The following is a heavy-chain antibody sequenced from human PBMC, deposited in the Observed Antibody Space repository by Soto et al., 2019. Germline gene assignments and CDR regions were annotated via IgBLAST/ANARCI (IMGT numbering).Heavy chain of an antibody. CDR1: GYTFTSYP. V-gene: IGHV1-3*01. D-gene: IGHD6-19*01. J-gene: IGHJ4*02. Sequence: SVKVSCKASGYTFTSYPMHWVRQAPGQGLEWMGWINAGNGDTKYSQKFQGRVTITRDTSANTVYMELSSLRSEDTAVFYCARDWTDYYSSRPGDYWGQGNLCTAS. CDR2: INAGNGDT. CDR3: ARDWTDYYSSRPGDY.